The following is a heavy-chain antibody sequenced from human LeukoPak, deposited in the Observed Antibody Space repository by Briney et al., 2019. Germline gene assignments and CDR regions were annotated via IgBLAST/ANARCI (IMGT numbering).Heavy chain of an antibody. J-gene: IGHJ4*02. D-gene: IGHD3-16*02. CDR1: GFTLSTSW. CDR3: ARGGLSAGFDY. V-gene: IGHV3-7*01. CDR2: INRDGSQI. Sequence: GGSLRLSCVASGFTLSTSWMTWVRQAPGKGLEWVTNINRDGSQIDYMDSVKGRFTISSDSADNALYLQMNSLRAEDTATYYCARGGLSAGFDYWGQGTLVTVSS.